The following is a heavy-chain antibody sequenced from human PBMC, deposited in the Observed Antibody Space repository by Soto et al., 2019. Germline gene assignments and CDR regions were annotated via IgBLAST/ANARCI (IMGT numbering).Heavy chain of an antibody. J-gene: IGHJ6*02. D-gene: IGHD2-8*01. V-gene: IGHV1-2*04. CDR3: SRGHSTDCSNGVCSFFYNHEMDV. CDR1: GYSFTDYH. Sequence: ASVKVSCKASGYSFTDYHIHWVRQAPGQGLEWLGRINPKSGGTSTAQKFQGWVTMTRDRSISTVYMELTRLRSDDTAVYFCSRGHSTDCSNGVCSFFYNHEMDVWGQGTTVTVSS. CDR2: INPKSGGT.